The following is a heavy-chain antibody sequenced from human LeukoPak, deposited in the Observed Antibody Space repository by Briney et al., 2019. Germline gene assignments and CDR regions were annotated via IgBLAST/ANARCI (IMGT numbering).Heavy chain of an antibody. CDR2: IKQDGSEK. D-gene: IGHD5-12*01. CDR1: GFTFSSYW. Sequence: GGSLRLSCAASGFTFSSYWMSWVRQAPGKGLEWVANIKQDGSEKYYVDSVKGRFTISRDKAKNSLYLQMNSLRAENTAVYYCARVGYSGYDSYYMDVWGKGTTVTISS. V-gene: IGHV3-7*01. CDR3: ARVGYSGYDSYYMDV. J-gene: IGHJ6*03.